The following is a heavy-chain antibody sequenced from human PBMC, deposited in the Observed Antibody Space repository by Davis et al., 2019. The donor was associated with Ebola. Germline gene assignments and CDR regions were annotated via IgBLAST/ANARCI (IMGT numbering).Heavy chain of an antibody. J-gene: IGHJ4*02. CDR1: GYTFTSYA. D-gene: IGHD2-2*01. Sequence: ASVKVSCKASGYTFTSYAMHWVRQAPGQGLEWMGWIAAYNFKTHYAQKFQDRATMTIDPYTSTAYMELRSLRSDDTAIYYCARGAENYCIGTSCYLSEADSWGQGTLVTVSS. V-gene: IGHV1-18*01. CDR2: IAAYNFKT. CDR3: ARGAENYCIGTSCYLSEADS.